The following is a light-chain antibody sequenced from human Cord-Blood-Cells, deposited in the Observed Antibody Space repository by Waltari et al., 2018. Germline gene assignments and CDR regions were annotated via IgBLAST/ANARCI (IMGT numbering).Light chain of an antibody. CDR2: GKN. V-gene: IGLV3-19*01. J-gene: IGLJ2*01. Sequence: SSELTQDPAVSVALGQSVWITCQGDSLRSYYASWYQQKPVQAHVLVINGKNNRPSGIPDRCSGSSSGNTASLTITGAHAEDEADYYCNSRDSSGNHLVFGGGTKLTVL. CDR1: SLRSYY. CDR3: NSRDSSGNHLV.